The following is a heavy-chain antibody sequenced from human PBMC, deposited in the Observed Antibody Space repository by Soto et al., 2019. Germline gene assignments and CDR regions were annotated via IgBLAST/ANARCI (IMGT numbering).Heavy chain of an antibody. CDR1: GYTFTGYY. J-gene: IGHJ4*02. V-gene: IGHV1-2*04. Sequence: GASVKVSCKASGYTFTGYYMHWVRQAPGQGLEWMGWINPNSGGTYYAQKFQGWVTMTRDTSLSTAYMELSRLRSDDTAVYYCARANTVTTDFDYWGQGTLVTVYS. CDR2: INPNSGGT. CDR3: ARANTVTTDFDY. D-gene: IGHD4-17*01.